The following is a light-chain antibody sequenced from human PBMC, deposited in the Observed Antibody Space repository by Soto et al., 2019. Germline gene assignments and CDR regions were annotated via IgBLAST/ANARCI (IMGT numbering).Light chain of an antibody. V-gene: IGLV1-40*01. Sequence: QSVLTQPPSVSGAPGQRVTISCSGSSSNIGAGYDVHWYQQLPGTAPKLLIYVNNNRPSGVHDRFSGSKSGTSASLAITGLQAEDEADYYCQSFDSSLGGDVVFGGGTKVTVL. CDR3: QSFDSSLGGDVV. J-gene: IGLJ2*01. CDR1: SSNIGAGYD. CDR2: VNN.